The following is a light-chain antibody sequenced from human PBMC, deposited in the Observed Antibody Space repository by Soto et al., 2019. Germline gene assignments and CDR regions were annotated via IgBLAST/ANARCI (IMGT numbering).Light chain of an antibody. CDR3: HQRQYWPPIT. Sequence: EIVMTQSPATLSLSPGERATVSCRASQSVSSNLAWYQQKPGQAPRLLIYGASTRATGIPARFSGSGSGTDFTLTISSLEPEDFAVYYCHQRQYWPPITFGQGTRLEIK. J-gene: IGKJ5*01. CDR2: GAS. V-gene: IGKV3D-15*01. CDR1: QSVSSN.